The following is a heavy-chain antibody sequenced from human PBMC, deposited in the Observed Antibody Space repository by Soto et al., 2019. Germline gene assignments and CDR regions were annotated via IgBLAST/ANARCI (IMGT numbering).Heavy chain of an antibody. CDR3: TRSSYGGCGNFDF. J-gene: IGHJ4*02. Sequence: SLRLSCTASAFTFGDYAMSWFRQAPGKGLEWVGFIRSKAYGGTTEYAASVKGRFTISRDDSKSIAYLQMNSLKTEDTAVYYCTRSSYGGCGNFDFSGQGTLVTVSS. CDR2: IRSKAYGGTT. CDR1: AFTFGDYA. V-gene: IGHV3-49*03. D-gene: IGHD2-8*01.